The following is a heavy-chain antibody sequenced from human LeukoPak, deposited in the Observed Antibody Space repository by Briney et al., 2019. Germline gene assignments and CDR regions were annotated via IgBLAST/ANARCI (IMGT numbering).Heavy chain of an antibody. D-gene: IGHD2-2*01. CDR1: GFTFSSYG. Sequence: GGSLRLSCAASGFTFSSYGMHWARQAPGKGLEWVAVISYDGSNKYYADSVKGRFTISRDNSKNTLYLQMNSLRAEDTAVYYCAKDGYCSSTSCQRNYFDYWGQGTLVTVSS. CDR3: AKDGYCSSTSCQRNYFDY. CDR2: ISYDGSNK. V-gene: IGHV3-30*18. J-gene: IGHJ4*02.